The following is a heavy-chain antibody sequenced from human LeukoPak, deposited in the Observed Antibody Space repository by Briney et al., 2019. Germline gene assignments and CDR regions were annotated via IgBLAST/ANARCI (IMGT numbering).Heavy chain of an antibody. CDR1: GFTFSSYE. Sequence: PGGSLRLSCAASGFTFSSYEMNWVRQAPGKGLEWVSSNGNGGSTYYADSVKGRFTISRDNSKSTLYLQMNSLRAEDTAVYYCAKGPIPGFDYWGQGALVTVSS. CDR2: NGNGGST. J-gene: IGHJ4*02. V-gene: IGHV3-23*01. CDR3: AKGPIPGFDY.